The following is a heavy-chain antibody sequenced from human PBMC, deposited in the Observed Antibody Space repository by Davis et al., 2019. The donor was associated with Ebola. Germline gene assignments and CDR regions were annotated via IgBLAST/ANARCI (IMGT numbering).Heavy chain of an antibody. D-gene: IGHD6-19*01. CDR1: GFTFSSYW. V-gene: IGHV3-7*01. Sequence: PGGSLRLSCAASGFTFSSYWMSWVRQAPGKGLEWVANIKQDGSEKYYVDSVKGRFTISRDNAKNSLYLQMNSLRVEDTAVYYCARDQPSGSSGWYVMTDYYYYGMDVWGQGTTVTVSS. CDR2: IKQDGSEK. J-gene: IGHJ6*02. CDR3: ARDQPSGSSGWYVMTDYYYYGMDV.